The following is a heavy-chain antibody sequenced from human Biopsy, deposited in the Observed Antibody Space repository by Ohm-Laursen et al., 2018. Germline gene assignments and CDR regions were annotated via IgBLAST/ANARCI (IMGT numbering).Heavy chain of an antibody. D-gene: IGHD3-22*01. CDR3: TRGGYYYDSLAYYYWFDP. V-gene: IGHV1-2*02. J-gene: IGHJ5*02. CDR2: INAKTGDT. Sequence: VASVKVSCTASGYTFTGYHVHWVRQAPGQGLEWMGWINAKTGDTNYAQKFQGRVTMTRDTSISTAYVDLSSLRSDDTAGYYCTRGGYYYDSLAYYYWFDPWGQGTLVTVSS. CDR1: GYTFTGYH.